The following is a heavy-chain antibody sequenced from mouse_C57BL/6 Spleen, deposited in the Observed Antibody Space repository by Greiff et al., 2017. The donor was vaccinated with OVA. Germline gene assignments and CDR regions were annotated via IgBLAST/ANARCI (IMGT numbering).Heavy chain of an antibody. V-gene: IGHV1-55*01. J-gene: IGHJ2*01. D-gene: IGHD2-2*01. CDR2: IYPGSGNT. CDR3: ARSTMVTTVDY. CDR1: GYTFTSYW. Sequence: QVQLQQSGAELVKPGASVKMSCKASGYTFTSYWITWVKQRPGQGLEWIGDIYPGSGNTNYSEKFKSKATLTVDTSSSTAYMQLSSLTSEDSAVYYCARSTMVTTVDYWGQGTTLTVSS.